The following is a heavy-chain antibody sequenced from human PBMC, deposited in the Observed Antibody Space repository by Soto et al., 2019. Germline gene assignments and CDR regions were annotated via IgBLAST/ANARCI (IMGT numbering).Heavy chain of an antibody. D-gene: IGHD6-13*01. Sequence: GSLRLSCAASGFSVTANSMSWVRQAPGKGLEWVSVMHSDVTTYYADSVKGRFIISRDNSKNTLYLQMSNLRGEDTARYFCARQLSGSWYNWFDPWGQGTLVTAPQ. CDR2: MHSDVTT. CDR3: ARQLSGSWYNWFDP. V-gene: IGHV3-53*01. CDR1: GFSVTANS. J-gene: IGHJ5*02.